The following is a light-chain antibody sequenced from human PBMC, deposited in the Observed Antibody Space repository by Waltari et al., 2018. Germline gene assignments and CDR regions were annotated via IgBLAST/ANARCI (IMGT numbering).Light chain of an antibody. CDR2: DVT. CDR3: SSFTSSTTGI. J-gene: IGLJ2*01. V-gene: IGLV2-14*03. Sequence: SALTQPDSVSGSPGQSITISCSGISSDSGGYNYVSWYQQHPGEAPKVIIYDVTNRPSGVSTLFSGSKSGSSASLTISGLQPEDEADYYCSSFTSSTTGIFGGGTKLTVL. CDR1: SSDSGGYNY.